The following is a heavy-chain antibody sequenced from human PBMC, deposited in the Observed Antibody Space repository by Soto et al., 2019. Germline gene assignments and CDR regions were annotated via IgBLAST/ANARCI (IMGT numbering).Heavy chain of an antibody. CDR3: ARVGQKYSSSQFDY. Sequence: QVQLQQWGAGLLKPSETLSLTCAVYGGSFSGYYWSWIRQPPGKGLEWIGEINHSGSTNYNPSLKSRVTISVDTSKNQFSLKLSSVTAADTAVYYCARVGQKYSSSQFDYWGQGTLVTVSS. J-gene: IGHJ4*02. CDR1: GGSFSGYY. D-gene: IGHD6-13*01. CDR2: INHSGST. V-gene: IGHV4-34*01.